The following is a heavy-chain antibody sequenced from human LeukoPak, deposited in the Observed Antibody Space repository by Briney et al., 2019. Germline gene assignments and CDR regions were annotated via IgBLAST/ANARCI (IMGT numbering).Heavy chain of an antibody. V-gene: IGHV4-59*08. CDR3: ARHGARGQPFDY. CDR2: IYYSGSI. J-gene: IGHJ4*02. Sequence: SETLSLTCTVSGASITYYYGNWIRHLPGKGLEWIGYIYYSGSINYNPSLTSRVTMSIDTSNNQFSLKLTSVTAADTAIYYCARHGARGQPFDYWGQGILVTVSS. CDR1: GASITYYY. D-gene: IGHD1-26*01.